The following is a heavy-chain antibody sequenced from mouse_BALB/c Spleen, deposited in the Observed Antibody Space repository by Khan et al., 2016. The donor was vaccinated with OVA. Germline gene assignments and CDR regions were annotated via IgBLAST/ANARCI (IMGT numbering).Heavy chain of an antibody. V-gene: IGHV1S132*01. J-gene: IGHJ3*01. CDR3: ARGYFGNYEFAY. CDR1: GYTFTSYW. CDR2: IFPGTGTT. D-gene: IGHD2-1*01. Sequence: LQQSGTELVKPGASVKLSCKTSGYTFTSYWIQWVKQRPGQGLEWIGQIFPGTGTTYYNENFKGKATLTIDTSSTTAYMQLSSLTSEDSAVYFCARGYFGNYEFAYWGQGTLVTVSA.